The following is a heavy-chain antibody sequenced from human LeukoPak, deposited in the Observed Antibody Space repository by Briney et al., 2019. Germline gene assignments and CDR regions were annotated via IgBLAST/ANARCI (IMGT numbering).Heavy chain of an antibody. CDR3: AKGNSFYFDY. CDR2: ISASGGGT. J-gene: IGHJ4*02. CDR1: GFTFSSSG. Sequence: PGGSLRLSCAASGFTFSSSGMSGVRPAPGKGLEWVSAISASGGGTNHADSVKGRFTISRDNSKNMLYLQMESLRAEDTAVYYCAKGNSFYFDYWGQGTLVTVSS. D-gene: IGHD5-18*01. V-gene: IGHV3-23*01.